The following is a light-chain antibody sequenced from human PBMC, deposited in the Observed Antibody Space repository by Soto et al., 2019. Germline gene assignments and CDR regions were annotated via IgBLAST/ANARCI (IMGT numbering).Light chain of an antibody. J-gene: IGLJ1*01. V-gene: IGLV2-8*01. CDR3: KSYAGSNTYV. CDR2: DVV. Sequence: QSVLTQPPSASGSPGQSVTISCTGTKSDIGVYDFVSWYQHHPGKAPRLIIYDVVQRPSGVPDRFSGSKSGNTASLTVSGRQAADAADYFCKSYAGSNTYVFGSGTKVTV. CDR1: KSDIGVYDF.